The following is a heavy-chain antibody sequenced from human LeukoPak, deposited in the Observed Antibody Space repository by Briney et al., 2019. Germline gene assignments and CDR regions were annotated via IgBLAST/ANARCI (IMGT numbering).Heavy chain of an antibody. Sequence: SETLSLTCAVYGGSFSGYYWTWIRQPPGRGLEWIGEINHSGSTSYNPSLKSRVTISVDTSKNQFSLKLSSVTAADTAVYYCARHGYYGSGSYYKGYYYYMDVWGKGTTVTISS. CDR3: ARHGYYGSGSYYKGYYYYMDV. V-gene: IGHV4-34*01. CDR1: GGSFSGYY. CDR2: INHSGST. J-gene: IGHJ6*03. D-gene: IGHD3-10*01.